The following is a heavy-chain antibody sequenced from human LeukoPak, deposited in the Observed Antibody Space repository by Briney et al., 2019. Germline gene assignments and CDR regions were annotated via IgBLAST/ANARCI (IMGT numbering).Heavy chain of an antibody. V-gene: IGHV3-30*04. Sequence: GRSLSLSCAASGFTFSNYTMHWVRQAPGKGLEWVAVISYDGNNKYYADSVKGRFTISRDNSKNTLYLQMNSLRAEDTAVYFCAKEFMADKTISNFDYWGQGTLVTVSS. CDR1: GFTFSNYT. CDR2: ISYDGNNK. J-gene: IGHJ4*02. D-gene: IGHD5-18*01. CDR3: AKEFMADKTISNFDY.